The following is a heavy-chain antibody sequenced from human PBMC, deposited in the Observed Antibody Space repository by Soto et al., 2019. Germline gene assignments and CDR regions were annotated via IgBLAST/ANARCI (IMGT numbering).Heavy chain of an antibody. V-gene: IGHV3-74*01. D-gene: IGHD6-25*01. CDR2: MGPDETTT. J-gene: IGHJ5*02. Sequence: GGSLRLSCAASGFMFSSYWIHWVRQAPGEGPMWVSRMGPDETTTGYAASVEGRFTVSRDNAKNTVYLQMNSLRDEDTAIYYCAREDSSGWVHWFDPWGQGTLVTVSS. CDR1: GFMFSSYW. CDR3: AREDSSGWVHWFDP.